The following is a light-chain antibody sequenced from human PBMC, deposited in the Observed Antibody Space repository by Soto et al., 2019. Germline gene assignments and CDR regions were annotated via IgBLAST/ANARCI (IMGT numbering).Light chain of an antibody. V-gene: IGKV3-20*01. CDR2: GAS. J-gene: IGKJ1*01. CDR3: QQYGSSSWT. CDR1: QSVSRSY. Sequence: DIVLTQSPGTLSLSPGERATLSCRASQSVSRSYLDWYQQKPGQAPRLLIYGASSRATGIPDRFSGSGSGTDFTLTISRLEPEDFAVYYCQQYGSSSWTFGQGTKVEIK.